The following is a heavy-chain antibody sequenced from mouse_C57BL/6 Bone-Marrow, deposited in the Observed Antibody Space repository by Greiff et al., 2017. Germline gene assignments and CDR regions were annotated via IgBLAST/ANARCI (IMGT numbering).Heavy chain of an antibody. CDR2: IWSGGST. V-gene: IGHV2-2*01. Sequence: VKLQQSGPGLVQPSQSLSITCTVSGFSLTSYGVHWVRQSPGKGLEWLGVIWSGGSTDYNAAFISRLSISKDNSKSQVFFKMNSLQADDTAIYYCARLRSIRYFDVWGTGTTVTVSS. CDR1: GFSLTSYG. CDR3: ARLRSIRYFDV. D-gene: IGHD1-1*01. J-gene: IGHJ1*03.